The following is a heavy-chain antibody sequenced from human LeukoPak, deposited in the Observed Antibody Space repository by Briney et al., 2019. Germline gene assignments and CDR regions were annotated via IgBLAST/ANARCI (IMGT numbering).Heavy chain of an antibody. V-gene: IGHV3-33*03. CDR2: IRFDGDFK. J-gene: IGHJ6*02. CDR1: GFSFSSYG. D-gene: IGHD3-10*01. Sequence: QPGGSLRLSCAASGFSFSSYGMRWVRQAPGKGLEWVSSIRFDGDFKHYGDSVKGRVAISRNNAENKVFLQMNNLRGEDTGVYFCARSVYGSGSYMDVWGQGSTVIVSS. CDR3: ARSVYGSGSYMDV.